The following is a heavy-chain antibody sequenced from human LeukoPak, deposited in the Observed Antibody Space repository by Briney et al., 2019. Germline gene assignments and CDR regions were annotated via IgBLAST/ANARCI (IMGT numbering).Heavy chain of an antibody. Sequence: SETLSLTCTVSGGSISSSSYYWGWIRQPPGTGLEWIGSIYYSGSTYYNPSLKSRVTISVDTSKNQFSLKLSSVTAADTAVYYCARRLIKQLADYYYMDVWGKGTTVTVSS. CDR3: ARRLIKQLADYYYMDV. CDR1: GGSISSSSYY. CDR2: IYYSGST. D-gene: IGHD6-6*01. V-gene: IGHV4-39*01. J-gene: IGHJ6*03.